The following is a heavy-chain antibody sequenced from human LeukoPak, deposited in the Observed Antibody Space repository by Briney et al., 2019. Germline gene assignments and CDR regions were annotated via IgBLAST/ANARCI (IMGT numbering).Heavy chain of an antibody. CDR2: FHTSGSA. CDR3: ARDTYYYDSSGYYYFDY. Sequence: SETLSLTCTVSGVSIRSYYWSWIRQPAGKGLEWIGRFHTSGSANYNPSLKSRVTMSVDTSKNQFSLKLSSVTAADTAVYSCARDTYYYDSSGYYYFDYWGQGTLVTVSS. J-gene: IGHJ4*02. V-gene: IGHV4-4*07. CDR1: GVSIRSYY. D-gene: IGHD3-22*01.